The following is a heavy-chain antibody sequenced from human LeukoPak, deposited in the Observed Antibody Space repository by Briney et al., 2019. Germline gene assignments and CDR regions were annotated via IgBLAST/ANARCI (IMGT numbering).Heavy chain of an antibody. CDR3: AKCRAPYYYYGMDV. CDR1: GFTFSSYA. Sequence: PGGSLRLSCAASGFTFSSYAMSWVRQAPGKGLEWVSAISGSGGSTYYADSVKGRFTISRDSSKNTLYLQMNSLRAEDTAVYYCAKCRAPYYYYGMDVWGQGTTVTVSS. CDR2: ISGSGGST. V-gene: IGHV3-23*01. J-gene: IGHJ6*02. D-gene: IGHD5-24*01.